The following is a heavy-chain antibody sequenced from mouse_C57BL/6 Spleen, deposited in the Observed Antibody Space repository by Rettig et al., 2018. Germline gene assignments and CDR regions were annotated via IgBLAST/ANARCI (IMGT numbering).Heavy chain of an antibody. J-gene: IGHJ1*03. CDR2: IHPNSGST. Sequence: QVQLQQPGAELVKPGASVKLSCKASGYTFTSYWMHWVKQRPGPGLEWIGMIHPNSGSTNYNEKFKSKATLTGDKSSSTAYMQPSSLTPEDSAVYYCARGGGSSLDWYFDVWGTGTTVTVSS. CDR1: GYTFTSYW. D-gene: IGHD1-1*01. CDR3: ARGGGSSLDWYFDV. V-gene: IGHV1-64*01.